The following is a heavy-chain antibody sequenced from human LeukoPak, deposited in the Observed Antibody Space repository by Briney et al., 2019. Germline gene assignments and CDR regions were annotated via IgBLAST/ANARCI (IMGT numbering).Heavy chain of an antibody. J-gene: IGHJ4*02. CDR3: AREKLSFFDSSGYFDY. Sequence: PGGSLRLSCAASGFTFSSYEMNWVRQAAGKGLECVSFISSSGSAIHYADSVRGRFTISRDNAKNSLYLQMSRLRAEDTAVYYCAREKLSFFDSSGYFDYWGQGTLVTVSS. CDR2: ISSSGSAI. CDR1: GFTFSSYE. V-gene: IGHV3-48*03. D-gene: IGHD3-22*01.